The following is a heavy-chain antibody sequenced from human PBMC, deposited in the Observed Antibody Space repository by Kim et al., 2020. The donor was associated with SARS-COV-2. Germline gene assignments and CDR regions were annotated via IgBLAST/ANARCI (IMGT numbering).Heavy chain of an antibody. Sequence: VKARFTISRDNSKSTRYLQMNSLRADDTAVYFCAKVRDSYYYDSSGYYLDYWGQGTLVTVSS. J-gene: IGHJ4*02. D-gene: IGHD3-22*01. V-gene: IGHV3-23*01. CDR3: AKVRDSYYYDSSGYYLDY.